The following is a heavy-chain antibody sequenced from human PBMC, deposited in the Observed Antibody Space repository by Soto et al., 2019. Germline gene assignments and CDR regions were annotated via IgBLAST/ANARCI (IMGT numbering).Heavy chain of an antibody. J-gene: IGHJ4*02. CDR1: GFTVSSNY. V-gene: IGHV3-66*01. CDR3: ASVDDFWSGYHDY. D-gene: IGHD3-3*01. Sequence: EVQLVESGGGLVQPGGSLRLSCAASGFTVSSNYMSWVRQAPGKGLEWVSVIYSGGSTYYADSVKGRFTISRDNSKNTLYLKMNSLRAEDTAVYYCASVDDFWSGYHDYWGQGTLVTVSS. CDR2: IYSGGST.